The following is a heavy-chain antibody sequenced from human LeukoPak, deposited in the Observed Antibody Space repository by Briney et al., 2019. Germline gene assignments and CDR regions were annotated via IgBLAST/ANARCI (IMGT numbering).Heavy chain of an antibody. V-gene: IGHV4-39*01. D-gene: IGHD3-9*01. CDR2: IYYSGST. CDR3: AGTFTYYDILTCYSYYGMDV. J-gene: IGHJ6*02. CDR1: GRSISSSSYY. Sequence: SETLSLTCTVSGRSISSSSYYWGWIRQPPGKGLEWIGSIYYSGSTYYNPSLKSRVTISVDTSKNQFSLKLSSVTAADTAVYYCAGTFTYYDILTCYSYYGMDVWGQGTTVTVSS.